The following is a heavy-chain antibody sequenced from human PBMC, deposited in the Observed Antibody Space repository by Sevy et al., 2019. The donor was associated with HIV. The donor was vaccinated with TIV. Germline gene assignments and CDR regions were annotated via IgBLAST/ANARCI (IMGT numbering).Heavy chain of an antibody. J-gene: IGHJ6*02. V-gene: IGHV1-46*01. Sequence: ASVKVSCKASGYTFTSYYMHWVRQAPGQGLEWMGIINPSGGSTSYAQKFQGRVTMTRDTSTSTVYMELSSLRSEDKAVYYCARGGGYDFWSGYLYYYGMDVWGQGTTVTVSS. CDR3: ARGGGYDFWSGYLYYYGMDV. CDR2: INPSGGST. CDR1: GYTFTSYY. D-gene: IGHD3-3*01.